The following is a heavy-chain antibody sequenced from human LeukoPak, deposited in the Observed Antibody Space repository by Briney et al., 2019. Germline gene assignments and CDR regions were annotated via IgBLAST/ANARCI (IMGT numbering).Heavy chain of an antibody. J-gene: IGHJ6*04. V-gene: IGHV3-11*04. CDR1: GFTFSDYY. CDR3: ARDPRRLDV. Sequence: GGSLRLSCAASGFTFSDYYMTWIRQAPGKGLEWVSYISSSSTTISYADSVKGRFTISRDNAKNSLYLQMNSPRAEDTAVYYCARDPRRLDVWGKGTTVTVSS. CDR2: ISSSSTTI.